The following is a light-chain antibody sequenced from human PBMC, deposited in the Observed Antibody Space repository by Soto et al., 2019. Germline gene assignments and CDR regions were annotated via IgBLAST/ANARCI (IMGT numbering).Light chain of an antibody. CDR3: SSYTSSSTVV. V-gene: IGLV2-14*01. CDR1: SSDVGAYNH. J-gene: IGLJ2*01. Sequence: QSALTQPASVSGSPGQSITMSCTGTSSDVGAYNHVSWYQQHPGKAPKLMIYEVSNRPSGVSNRFSGSKSGNTASLTISGLQAEDEADYYCSSYTSSSTVVFGGGTKLTVL. CDR2: EVS.